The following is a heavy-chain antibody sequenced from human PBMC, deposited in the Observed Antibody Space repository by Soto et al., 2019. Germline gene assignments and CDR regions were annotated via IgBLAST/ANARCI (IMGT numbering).Heavy chain of an antibody. D-gene: IGHD1-7*01. CDR2: ITSSSNTI. CDR1: GFTFSSYS. CDR3: ARTITGTGLFDY. Sequence: EVQLEESGGALAQPGGSLRLSCAASGFTFSSYSMNWVRQAPGKGLEWVSYITSSSNTIYYADSVKGRFTISRDNAKTSLHLQMNSLRAEDTAVYYCARTITGTGLFDYWGQGTLVTVSS. V-gene: IGHV3-48*01. J-gene: IGHJ4*02.